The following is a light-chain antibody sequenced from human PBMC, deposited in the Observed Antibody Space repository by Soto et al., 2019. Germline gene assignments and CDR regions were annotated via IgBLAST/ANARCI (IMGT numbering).Light chain of an antibody. V-gene: IGLV2-14*01. CDR3: SSYTHTSTPSCV. CDR1: SSDVGAYNY. J-gene: IGLJ1*01. Sequence: QSVLTQPASVSGSPGQSIAISCTGTSSDVGAYNYVSWYQQHPGKAPTLMIYEVSHRPSGVSNRFSGSKSGNTASLTISGLQAEDEADYYCSSYTHTSTPSCVFGTGTKVTVL. CDR2: EVS.